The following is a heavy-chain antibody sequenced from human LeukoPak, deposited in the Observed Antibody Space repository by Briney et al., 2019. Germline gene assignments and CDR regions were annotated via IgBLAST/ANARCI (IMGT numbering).Heavy chain of an antibody. J-gene: IGHJ3*02. V-gene: IGHV4-59*01. CDR1: GGSISSYY. D-gene: IGHD5-24*01. CDR2: IYYSGST. Sequence: SETLSLTCTVSGGSISSYYWSWIRQPPGKGLEWIGYIYYSGSTNCNPSLKSRVTISVDTSKNQFSLKLSSVTAADTAVYYCARAQIEMATIFDAFDIWGQGTMVTVSS. CDR3: ARAQIEMATIFDAFDI.